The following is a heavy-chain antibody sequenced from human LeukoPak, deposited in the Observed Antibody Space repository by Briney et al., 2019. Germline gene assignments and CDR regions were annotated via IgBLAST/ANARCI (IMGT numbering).Heavy chain of an antibody. CDR3: ARVWTYYYGMDV. V-gene: IGHV1-69*04. CDR2: IIPILGIA. J-gene: IGHJ6*02. D-gene: IGHD3-10*01. Sequence: SVTVSCKASGGTFSNYAISWVRQAPAQGLEWMGRIIPILGIANYPQKFQGRVTITADKSTSTAYMELSSLRSEDTAVYYCARVWTYYYGMDVWGQGTTVTVSS. CDR1: GGTFSNYA.